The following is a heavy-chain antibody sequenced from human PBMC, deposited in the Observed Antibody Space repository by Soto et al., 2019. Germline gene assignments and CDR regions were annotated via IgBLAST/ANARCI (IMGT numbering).Heavy chain of an antibody. D-gene: IGHD5-18*01. V-gene: IGHV3-23*01. Sequence: EVQLLESGGGLVQPGGSIRLSCAASGFPFSTYGMSWVRQAPGKGLEWVSAISNSGGSTSYTGSVRGRFTISRDNSRNTVYLPMNRLRADDTAVYFCAKGAQPTQYYFDFWGQGTLVTVSS. CDR2: ISNSGGST. CDR3: AKGAQPTQYYFDF. J-gene: IGHJ4*02. CDR1: GFPFSTYG.